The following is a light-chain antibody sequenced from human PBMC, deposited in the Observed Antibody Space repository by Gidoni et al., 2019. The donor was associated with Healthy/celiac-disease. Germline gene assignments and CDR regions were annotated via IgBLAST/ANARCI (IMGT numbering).Light chain of an antibody. CDR2: GAS. CDR3: QQYGSSPMYT. J-gene: IGKJ2*01. V-gene: IGKV3-20*01. Sequence: EIVLTQSPGTLSLSPGERATLSCRASQSVSSSYLAWYQQKPGQAPRLLIYGASSRATGIPDRVSGSGSGTDFTLTISRLEPEDFAVYYCQQYGSSPMYTFXQXTKLEIK. CDR1: QSVSSSY.